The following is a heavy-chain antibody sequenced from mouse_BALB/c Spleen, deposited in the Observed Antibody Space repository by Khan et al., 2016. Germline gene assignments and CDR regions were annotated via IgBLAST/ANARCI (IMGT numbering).Heavy chain of an antibody. J-gene: IGHJ2*01. V-gene: IGHV3-6*01. CDR1: GYSITSGYY. Sequence: EVQLVESGPGLVKPSQSLSLTCSVTGYSITSGYYWNWIRQFPGNKLEWMGYISYDGSNNYNPSLKNRISITRDTSKNQFFLKLNSVTTEDTATYNCARRYYSNYVHGFDYWGQGTTLTVSS. CDR3: ARRYYSNYVHGFDY. CDR2: ISYDGSN. D-gene: IGHD2-5*01.